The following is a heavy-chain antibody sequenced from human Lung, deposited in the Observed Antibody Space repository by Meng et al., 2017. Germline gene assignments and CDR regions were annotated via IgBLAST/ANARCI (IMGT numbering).Heavy chain of an antibody. CDR1: GGSISSGGYY. V-gene: IGHV4-31*03. CDR2: IYYSGST. CDR3: AREPYYYGSGSYSSYWYFDL. D-gene: IGHD3-10*01. Sequence: VQLPGSGPGLVKPSQTLSLPCTVSGGSISSGGYYWSWIRQHPGKGLEWIGYIYYSGSTYYNPSLKSRVTISVDTSKNQFSLKLSSVTAADTAVYYCAREPYYYGSGSYSSYWYFDLWGRGTLVTVSS. J-gene: IGHJ2*01.